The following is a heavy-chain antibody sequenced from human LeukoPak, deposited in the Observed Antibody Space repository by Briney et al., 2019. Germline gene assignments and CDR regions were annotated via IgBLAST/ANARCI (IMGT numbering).Heavy chain of an antibody. V-gene: IGHV3-23*01. J-gene: IGHJ4*02. CDR1: GFTFSSYA. Sequence: GGSLRLTCAASGFTFSSYAMSWVRQAPGKGLEWVSSIYTSGGRTNFADSVKGRFTISRDNAKNSLYLQMNSLRAEDTAVYYCVRGEHSSDWLFDYWGQGTLVTVSS. CDR2: IYTSGGRT. CDR3: VRGEHSSDWLFDY. D-gene: IGHD6-19*01.